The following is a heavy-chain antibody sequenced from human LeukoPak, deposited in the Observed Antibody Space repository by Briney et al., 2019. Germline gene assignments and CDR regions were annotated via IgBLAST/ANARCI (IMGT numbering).Heavy chain of an antibody. V-gene: IGHV4-59*12. CDR3: AGTDYSNYAGY. D-gene: IGHD4-11*01. Sequence: SETLSLTCTVSGGCISSYYWSWIRQPPGKGLEWIGYIYYSGSTNYNPSLKSRVTMSVDTSKNQFSLKLSSVTAADTAVYYCAGTDYSNYAGYWGQGTLVAVSS. CDR1: GGCISSYY. J-gene: IGHJ4*02. CDR2: IYYSGST.